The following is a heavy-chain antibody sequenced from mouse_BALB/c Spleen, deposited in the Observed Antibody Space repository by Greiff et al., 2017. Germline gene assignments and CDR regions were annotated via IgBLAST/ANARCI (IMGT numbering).Heavy chain of an antibody. Sequence: VQLQQSGAELAKPGASVKMSCKASGYTFTSYWMHWVKQRPGQGLEWIGYINPSTGYTEYNQKFKDKATLTADKSSSTAYMQLSSLTSEDSAVYYCASSSDSSGYWGQGTLVTVSA. D-gene: IGHD3-2*01. V-gene: IGHV1-7*01. J-gene: IGHJ3*01. CDR1: GYTFTSYW. CDR2: INPSTGYT. CDR3: ASSSDSSGY.